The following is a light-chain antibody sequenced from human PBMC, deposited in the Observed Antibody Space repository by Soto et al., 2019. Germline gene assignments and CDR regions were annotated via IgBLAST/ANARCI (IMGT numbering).Light chain of an antibody. Sequence: QSVLTQPPSVSGAPGQRVTISCTGSSSNIGAGYDVHWYQQLPGTAPKLLIYGNSNRPSGVPDRFSGSKSGTSASLAITGLQAEDEADYYCQSYDSSPRVVFVGGTKLTVL. CDR2: GNS. CDR3: QSYDSSPRVV. CDR1: SSNIGAGYD. V-gene: IGLV1-40*01. J-gene: IGLJ2*01.